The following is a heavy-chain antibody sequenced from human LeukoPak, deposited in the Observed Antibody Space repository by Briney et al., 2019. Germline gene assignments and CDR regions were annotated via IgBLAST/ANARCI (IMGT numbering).Heavy chain of an antibody. CDR3: ARDWGIVVVEYYFDY. D-gene: IGHD3-22*01. CDR1: GFTFSSYG. CDR2: IWYDGSNK. V-gene: IGHV3-33*01. J-gene: IGHJ4*02. Sequence: GGSLRLSCAASGFTFSSYGMHWVRQAPGKGLEWAAVIWYDGSNKYYADSVKGRFTISRDNSKNTLYLQMNSLRAEDTAVYYCARDWGIVVVEYYFDYWGQGTLVTVSS.